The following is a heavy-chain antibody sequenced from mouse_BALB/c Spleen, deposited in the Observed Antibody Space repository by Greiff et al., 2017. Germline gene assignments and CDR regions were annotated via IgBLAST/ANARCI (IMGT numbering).Heavy chain of an antibody. V-gene: IGHV1S81*02. CDR1: GYTFTSYY. J-gene: IGHJ4*01. CDR3: TRDYRYEGYYYAMDY. D-gene: IGHD2-14*01. Sequence: VQLVESGAELVKPGASVKLSCKASGYTFTSYYMYWVKQRPGQGLEWIGEINPSNGGTNFNEKFKSKATLTVDKSSSTAYMQLSSLTSEDSAVYYCTRDYRYEGYYYAMDYWGQGTSVTVSS. CDR2: INPSNGGT.